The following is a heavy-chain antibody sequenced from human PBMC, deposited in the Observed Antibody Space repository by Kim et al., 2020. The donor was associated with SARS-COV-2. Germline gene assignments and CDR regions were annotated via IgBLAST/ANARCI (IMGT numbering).Heavy chain of an antibody. D-gene: IGHD1-26*01. CDR3: ATEGGIPGSAGNMDAFDI. Sequence: KDRFTISRDNSKNTLFLQMNGLRAEDTAVYYCATEGGIPGSAGNMDAFDIWGQGTLVTVSS. J-gene: IGHJ3*02. V-gene: IGHV3-30*07.